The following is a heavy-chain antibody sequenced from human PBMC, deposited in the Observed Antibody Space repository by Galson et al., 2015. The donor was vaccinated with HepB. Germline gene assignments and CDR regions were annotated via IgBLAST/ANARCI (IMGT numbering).Heavy chain of an antibody. CDR2: IDWDDDK. Sequence: PALVKPTQTLTLTCTFSGFSLSTSGMCVSWIRQPPGKALEWLARIDWDDDKYYSTSLKTRLTISKDTSKNQVVLTMTNMDPVDTATYYCARTLYYGSGSSLFDIWGQGTMVTVSS. CDR1: GFSLSTSGMC. V-gene: IGHV2-70*11. J-gene: IGHJ3*02. D-gene: IGHD3-10*01. CDR3: ARTLYYGSGSSLFDI.